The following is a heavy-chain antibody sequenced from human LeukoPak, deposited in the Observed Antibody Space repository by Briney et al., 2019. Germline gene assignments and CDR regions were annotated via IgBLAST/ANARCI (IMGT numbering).Heavy chain of an antibody. Sequence: PSETLSLTCTVSGGSVSSGSYYWSWIRQPPGKGLEWIGYIYYSGSTNYNPSLKSRVTISVDTSKNQFSLKLSSVTAADTAVYYCARWPRNYDILTGSIYAFDYWGQGTPVTVSS. V-gene: IGHV4-61*01. CDR2: IYYSGST. D-gene: IGHD3-9*01. J-gene: IGHJ4*02. CDR3: ARWPRNYDILTGSIYAFDY. CDR1: GGSVSSGSYY.